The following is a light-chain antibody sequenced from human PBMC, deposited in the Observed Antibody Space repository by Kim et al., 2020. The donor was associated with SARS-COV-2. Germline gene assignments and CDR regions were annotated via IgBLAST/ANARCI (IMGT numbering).Light chain of an antibody. CDR1: CGGIASYY. CDR3: QSYDGSNLRV. CDR2: EDN. J-gene: IGLJ3*02. Sequence: KTVTSPRTRRCGGIASYYVQWYQQRPGSAPTIVIYEDNQRPSGVPDRFSGSIDSSSNSASLTISGLKTEDEADYFCQSYDGSNLRVFGGGTKLTVL. V-gene: IGLV6-57*03.